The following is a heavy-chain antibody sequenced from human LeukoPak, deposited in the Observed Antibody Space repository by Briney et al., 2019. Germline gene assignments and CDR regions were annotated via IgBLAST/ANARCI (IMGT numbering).Heavy chain of an antibody. Sequence: GGSLRLSCAVSGFTFSSYAMSWVRQAPGKGLEWVSSISDSGDRTYYADSVKGRFTISRDNSKNTLYLQMNSLTAEDTAVYYCVKLMLPGATAAYYFDSWGQGSLVTVSS. J-gene: IGHJ4*02. CDR3: VKLMLPGATAAYYFDS. V-gene: IGHV3-23*01. CDR2: ISDSGDRT. CDR1: GFTFSSYA. D-gene: IGHD2-2*01.